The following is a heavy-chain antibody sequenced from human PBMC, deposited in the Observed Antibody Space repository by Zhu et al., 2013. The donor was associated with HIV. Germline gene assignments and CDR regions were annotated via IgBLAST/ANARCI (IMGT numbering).Heavy chain of an antibody. J-gene: IGHJ5*02. Sequence: VQLVQSGAEVKKPGSSVKVSCKASGGTFSSYAISWVRQAPGQGLEWMGGIIPIFGTANYAQKFQGRVTITADESTSTAYMELSSLRSEDTAVYYCARVKSGGPMSTVVVAAQPRNWFDPWGPGNPGHRLL. CDR3: ARVKSGGPMSTVVVAAQPRNWFDP. CDR1: GGTFSSYA. CDR2: IIPIFGTA. D-gene: IGHD2-15*01. V-gene: IGHV1-69*01.